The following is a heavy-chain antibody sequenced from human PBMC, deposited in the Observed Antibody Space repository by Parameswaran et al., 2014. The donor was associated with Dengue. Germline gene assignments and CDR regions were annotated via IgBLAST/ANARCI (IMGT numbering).Heavy chain of an antibody. CDR2: IKQDGNEK. V-gene: IGHV3-7*01. CDR3: ATNLRQQLVLETWFDP. J-gene: IGHJ5*02. Sequence: RWIRQPPGKGLEWVANIKQDGNEKYYVDSVKGRFTVSRDNVKNSLYLQMNSLRAEDTALYYCATNLRQQLVLETWFDPWGQGTLVTVSS. D-gene: IGHD6-13*01.